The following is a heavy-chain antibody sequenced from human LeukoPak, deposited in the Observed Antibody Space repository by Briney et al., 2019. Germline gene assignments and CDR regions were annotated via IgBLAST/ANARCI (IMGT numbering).Heavy chain of an antibody. V-gene: IGHV4-34*01. CDR1: GFIFSNYA. CDR3: ARGPHTGVNYYDSSGYYY. Sequence: PGGSLRLSCAASGFIFSNYAMSWIRQPPGKGLEWIGEINHSGSTNYNPSLKSRVTISVDTSKNQFSLKLSSVTAADTAVYYCARGPHTGVNYYDSSGYYYWGQGTLVTVSS. D-gene: IGHD3-22*01. J-gene: IGHJ4*02. CDR2: INHSGST.